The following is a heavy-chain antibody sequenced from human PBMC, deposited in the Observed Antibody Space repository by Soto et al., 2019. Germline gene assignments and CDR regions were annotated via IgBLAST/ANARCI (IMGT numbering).Heavy chain of an antibody. CDR1: GGSFSGYY. J-gene: IGHJ6*02. Sequence: SETLSLTCAVYGGSFSGYYWSWIRQPPGKGLEWIGEINHSGSTNYNPSLKSRVTISVDTSKNQFSLKLSSVTAADTAVYYCARVKRIVVVVAATPYYYYGMDVWGQGTTVTVSS. CDR3: ARVKRIVVVVAATPYYYYGMDV. D-gene: IGHD2-15*01. V-gene: IGHV4-34*01. CDR2: INHSGST.